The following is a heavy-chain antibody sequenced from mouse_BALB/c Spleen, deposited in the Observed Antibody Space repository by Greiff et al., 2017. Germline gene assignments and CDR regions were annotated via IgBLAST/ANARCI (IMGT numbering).Heavy chain of an antibody. J-gene: IGHJ2*01. D-gene: IGHD2-4*01. Sequence: EVKVEESGGGLVKPGGSLKLSCAASGFTFSSYAMSWVRQTPEKRLEWVASISSGGSTYYPDSVKGRFTISRDNARNILYLQMSSLRSEDTAMYYCARGRDYDRVDYWGQGTTLTVSS. CDR2: ISSGGST. V-gene: IGHV5-6-5*01. CDR3: ARGRDYDRVDY. CDR1: GFTFSSYA.